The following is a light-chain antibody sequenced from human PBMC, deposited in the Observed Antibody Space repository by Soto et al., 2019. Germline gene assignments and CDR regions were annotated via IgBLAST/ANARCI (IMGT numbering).Light chain of an antibody. V-gene: IGLV2-14*01. CDR3: SSFTTTSTYV. CDR1: TSDVGSCDC. Sequence: QSALTQPASVSGSPGQSITISCSETTSDVGSCDCVSWYQQHPGKAPKLLIYEVNYRPSGVSNRFSGSKSGNTASLTISGLQAEDEADYYCSSFTTTSTYVFGIGTKLTVL. CDR2: EVN. J-gene: IGLJ1*01.